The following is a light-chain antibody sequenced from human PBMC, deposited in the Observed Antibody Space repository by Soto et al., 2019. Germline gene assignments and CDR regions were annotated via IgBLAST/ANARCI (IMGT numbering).Light chain of an antibody. CDR1: SSNIGAGY. CDR3: QSYDSSLSGSV. V-gene: IGLV1-40*01. J-gene: IGLJ3*02. CDR2: GNS. Sequence: QSVLTQPHSVSGAPGQRVTISCTGSSSNIGAGYVHWYQQLPGTAPKLLIYGNSNRPSGVPDRFSGSKSGTSASLAITGLQAEDEADYYCQSYDSSLSGSVFGGGTKVTVL.